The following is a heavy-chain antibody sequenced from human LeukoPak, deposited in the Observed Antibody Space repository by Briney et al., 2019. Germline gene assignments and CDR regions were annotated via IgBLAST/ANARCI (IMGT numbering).Heavy chain of an antibody. D-gene: IGHD5-18*01. CDR3: AMGYKSAYSWDY. CDR1: GFTFSVFW. Sequence: AGGSLRLSCAASGFTFSVFWMFWVRQAPGQGLVWVSHISPDGRSTNYADSVKGRFTISRDYARNTLYLQLNSLTAEDTAVYYCAMGYKSAYSWDYWGQGTLVTVSS. J-gene: IGHJ4*02. CDR2: ISPDGRST. V-gene: IGHV3-74*01.